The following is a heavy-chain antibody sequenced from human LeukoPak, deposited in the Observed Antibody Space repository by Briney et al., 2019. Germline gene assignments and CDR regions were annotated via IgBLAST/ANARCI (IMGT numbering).Heavy chain of an antibody. CDR3: ARDPLDYYDSSRFDY. CDR2: INHSGST. Sequence: SETLSLTCTVSGGSISSYYWSWIRQPPGKGLEWIGEINHSGSTNYNPSLKSRVTISVDTSKNQFSLKLSSVTAADTAVYYCARDPLDYYDSSRFDYWGQGTLVTVSS. J-gene: IGHJ4*02. CDR1: GGSISSYY. D-gene: IGHD3-22*01. V-gene: IGHV4-34*01.